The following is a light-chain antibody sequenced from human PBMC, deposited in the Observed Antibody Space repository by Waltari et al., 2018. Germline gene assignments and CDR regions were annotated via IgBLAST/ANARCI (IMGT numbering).Light chain of an antibody. J-gene: IGKJ2*01. Sequence: IVLTPSPGTLSLSPGERATLSCRASQSVSSSYLAWYQQKPGQAPRLLIYGASSRATGIPDRFSGSGSGTDFTLTISRLGPEDFAVYYCQQYGSSPMYTFGQGTKLEIK. CDR2: GAS. V-gene: IGKV3-20*01. CDR1: QSVSSSY. CDR3: QQYGSSPMYT.